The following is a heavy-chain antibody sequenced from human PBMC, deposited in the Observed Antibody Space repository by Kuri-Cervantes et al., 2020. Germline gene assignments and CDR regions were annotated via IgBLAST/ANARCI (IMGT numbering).Heavy chain of an antibody. CDR1: GYTFTSYD. D-gene: IGHD3-22*01. CDR3: ARAHYYDRSGYLFQH. J-gene: IGHJ1*01. V-gene: IGHV1-2*02. CDR2: INPNSGGT. Sequence: ASVKVSCKASGYTFTSYDINWVRQAPGQGLEWMGWINPNSGGTNYAQKFQGRVTITRDTSISTAYMELSRLRSDDTAVYYCARAHYYDRSGYLFQHWGQGTLVTVSS.